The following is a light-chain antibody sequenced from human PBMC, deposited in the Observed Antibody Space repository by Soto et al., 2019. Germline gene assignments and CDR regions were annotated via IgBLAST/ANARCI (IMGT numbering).Light chain of an antibody. J-gene: IGKJ4*01. Sequence: EVVLTQSPGTLSLSPGERATLSCRASQAVSSILLAWYQQKPGQAPRLLIYGASSRATGIPDRFSGSGSGTDFAITVSRLEPEDFAVYYCQQHGTSPIFGGGNKVEIE. CDR1: QAVSSIL. CDR3: QQHGTSPI. CDR2: GAS. V-gene: IGKV3-20*01.